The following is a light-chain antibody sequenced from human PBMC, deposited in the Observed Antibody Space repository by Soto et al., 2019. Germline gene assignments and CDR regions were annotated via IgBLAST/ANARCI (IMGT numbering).Light chain of an antibody. V-gene: IGKV3-20*01. J-gene: IGKJ1*01. CDR2: GAS. Sequence: EVVLTQSPGTLSLSPGERATLSCRASETVTSDYLAWYQQKPGQAPRLLIYGASSRASGIPDRFSGSGSGTDFTLTISRLEPEDFAVYYCQQYGGSPTFGQGTKVDI. CDR3: QQYGGSPT. CDR1: ETVTSDY.